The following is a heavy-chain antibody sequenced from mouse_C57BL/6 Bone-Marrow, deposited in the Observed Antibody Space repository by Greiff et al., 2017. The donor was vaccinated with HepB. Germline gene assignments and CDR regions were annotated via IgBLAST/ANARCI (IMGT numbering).Heavy chain of an antibody. CDR3: ARGAFTTVVADYFDI. CDR2: IYSSDSET. D-gene: IGHD1-1*01. J-gene: IGHJ2*01. Sequence: QVQLQQPGAELVRPGSSVKLSCQASGYTFTSYWMDWVKQRPGQGLEWIGNIYSSDSETHYNQKFKDKATLTVDKSSNTAYMQLSSLTSKDFAVYYCARGAFTTVVADYFDIWGQGTTLTISS. CDR1: GYTFTSYW. V-gene: IGHV1-61*01.